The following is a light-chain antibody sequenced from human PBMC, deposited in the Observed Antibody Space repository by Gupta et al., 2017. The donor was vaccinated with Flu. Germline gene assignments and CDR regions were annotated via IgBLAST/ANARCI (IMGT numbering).Light chain of an antibody. V-gene: IGKV3-20*01. CDR3: QQYGSSPRYT. CDR2: GAS. J-gene: IGKJ2*01. Sequence: VLTQSPGTLSLSPGERATLSCRASQSVSSSYLAWYQQKPGQAPRLLIYGASSRATGIPDRFSGSGSGTDFTLTISRLEPEDFAVYYCQQYGSSPRYTFGQGTKLEIK. CDR1: QSVSSSY.